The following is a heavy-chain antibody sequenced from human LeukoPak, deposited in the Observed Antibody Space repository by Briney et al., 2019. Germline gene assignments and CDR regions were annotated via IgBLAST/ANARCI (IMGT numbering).Heavy chain of an antibody. J-gene: IGHJ4*02. V-gene: IGHV3-7*01. D-gene: IGHD3-10*01. CDR3: ARAGSHWHYVY. CDR1: GFTFSSYW. CDR2: INHNGNVN. Sequence: PGGSLRLSCAASGFTFSSYWMNWARQAPGKGLEWVASINHNGNVNYYVDSVKGRLTISRDNAKNSLSLQMDNLRVEDTAVYYCARAGSHWHYVYWGQGTVVTVSS.